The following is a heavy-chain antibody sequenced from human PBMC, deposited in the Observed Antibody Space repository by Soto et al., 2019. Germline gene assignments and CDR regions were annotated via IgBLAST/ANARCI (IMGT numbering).Heavy chain of an antibody. CDR2: IYFRGNT. CDR3: AREGGSYDSGGYLIRGAFDI. V-gene: IGHV4-31*03. D-gene: IGHD3-22*01. CDR1: GDSISRIDYY. Sequence: LSLTCSVSGDSISRIDYYWTRIRQHPEKGLEWIGNIYFRGNTYYSPSLESRLTISVDTSKNQFSLKLTSVTAADTAVYYCAREGGSYDSGGYLIRGAFDIWGQGTMVTVSS. J-gene: IGHJ3*02.